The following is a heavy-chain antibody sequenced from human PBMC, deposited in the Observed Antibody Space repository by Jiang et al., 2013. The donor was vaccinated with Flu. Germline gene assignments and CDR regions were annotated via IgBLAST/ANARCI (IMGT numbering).Heavy chain of an antibody. CDR3: ARGAPVVVVAATNYYYYGMDV. CDR2: ISYDGSNK. V-gene: IGHV3-30-3*01. J-gene: IGHJ6*02. D-gene: IGHD2-15*01. CDR1: GFTFSSYA. Sequence: SGFTFSSYAMHWVRQAPGKGLEWVAVISYDGSNKYYADSVKGRFTISRDNSKNTLYLQMNSLRAEDTAVYYCARGAPVVVVAATNYYYYGMDVWGQGTTVTVSS.